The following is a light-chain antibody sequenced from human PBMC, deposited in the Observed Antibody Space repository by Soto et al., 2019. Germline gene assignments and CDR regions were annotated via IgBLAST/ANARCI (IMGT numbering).Light chain of an antibody. CDR1: QVISSQ. CDR3: QQALSSPPT. J-gene: IGKJ4*01. V-gene: IGKV1-12*01. CDR2: AAS. Sequence: DIQMTQTPSSVSASVGDTVTITCRASQVISSQLAWYQQKPGTAPKFLFYAASILQGGVPSRFSGSGYGTDFTLTISSLQPEDFATYYCQQALSSPPTFGGGTKVEIK.